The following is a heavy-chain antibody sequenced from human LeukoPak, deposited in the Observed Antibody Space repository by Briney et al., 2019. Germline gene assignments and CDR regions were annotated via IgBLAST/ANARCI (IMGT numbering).Heavy chain of an antibody. Sequence: GGSLRLSCAASGFTFSSYSMNWVRQAPGKGLEWVSSISSSSYIYYADSVKGRFTISRDNAKNSLYLQMNSLRAEDTAVYYCASSDGSGYYYDYWGQGTLVTVSS. CDR1: GFTFSSYS. V-gene: IGHV3-21*01. D-gene: IGHD3-22*01. J-gene: IGHJ4*02. CDR2: ISSSSYI. CDR3: ASSDGSGYYYDY.